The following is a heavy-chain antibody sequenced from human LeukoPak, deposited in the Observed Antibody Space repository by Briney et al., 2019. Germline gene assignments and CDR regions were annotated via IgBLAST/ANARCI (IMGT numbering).Heavy chain of an antibody. Sequence: SQTLSLTCAISGDSVSSNSAAWNWIRQSPSRGLEWLGRTYYRSKWYNDYAVSVKSRITINPDTSKNQFSLQLNSVTPEDTAVYYCAREAGKDIVVVPAALRGYYYYYYMDVWGKGTTVTISS. CDR3: AREAGKDIVVVPAALRGYYYYYYMDV. D-gene: IGHD2-2*02. J-gene: IGHJ6*03. CDR2: TYYRSKWYN. CDR1: GDSVSSNSAA. V-gene: IGHV6-1*01.